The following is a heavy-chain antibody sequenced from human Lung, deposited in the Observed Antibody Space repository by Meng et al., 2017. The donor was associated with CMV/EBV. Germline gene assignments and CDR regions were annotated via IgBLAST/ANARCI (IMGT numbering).Heavy chain of an antibody. D-gene: IGHD6-19*01. CDR3: SRVQWLAYYFDS. CDR2: INHSGST. V-gene: IGHV4-34*01. Sequence: SXTLSLTCGVYGWSFSDYYWSWIRQPPGKGLEWIGEINHSGSTNYNPSLKSRLTVSIDTSSDQFSLRLTSVTAADTAVYYCSRVQWLAYYFDSWGQGTLVTVSS. J-gene: IGHJ4*02. CDR1: GWSFSDYY.